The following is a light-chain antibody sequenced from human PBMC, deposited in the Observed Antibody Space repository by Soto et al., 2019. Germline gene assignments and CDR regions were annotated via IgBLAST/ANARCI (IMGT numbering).Light chain of an antibody. Sequence: EIVLTQSPATLSLSPGERATLPCRASQSVSSYLAWYQQKPGQAPRLLIYDASNRATGIPARFSGSGSRTDFTLTISSLEPEDFAVYYCQQRSNWPPTFGQGTRLEIK. CDR1: QSVSSY. J-gene: IGKJ5*01. V-gene: IGKV3-11*01. CDR2: DAS. CDR3: QQRSNWPPT.